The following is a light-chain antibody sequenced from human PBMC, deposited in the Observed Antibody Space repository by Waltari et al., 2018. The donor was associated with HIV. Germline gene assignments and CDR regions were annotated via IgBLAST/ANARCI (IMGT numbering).Light chain of an antibody. CDR1: NSDIGGYNY. J-gene: IGLJ2*01. CDR2: EVT. V-gene: IGLV2-8*01. CDR3: SSYANKNGFYVL. Sequence: QSALTQPPSASGSPGQSVTISCTGTNSDIGGYNYVSWYQQHPGKAPKLVISEVTKRPPCVPGRFSGSKSDTTASVTVSVLQAKDEADCYCSSYANKNGFYVLFGGGIRLTVL.